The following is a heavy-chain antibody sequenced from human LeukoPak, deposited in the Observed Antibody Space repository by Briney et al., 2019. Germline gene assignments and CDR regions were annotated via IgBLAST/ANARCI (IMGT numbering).Heavy chain of an antibody. J-gene: IGHJ1*01. D-gene: IGHD3-22*01. CDR1: GGSISSYY. CDR3: ARDFLDYYDSSGYSSEGSFQH. CDR2: IYTSGNT. Sequence: PSETLSLTCTVSGGSISSYYWSWVRQPAGKGLEWIGRIYTSGNTNYNPSLKGRVTMTADTSKNQFSLKLSSVTAVDTAVYYCARDFLDYYDSSGYSSEGSFQHWGQGTLVTVSS. V-gene: IGHV4-4*07.